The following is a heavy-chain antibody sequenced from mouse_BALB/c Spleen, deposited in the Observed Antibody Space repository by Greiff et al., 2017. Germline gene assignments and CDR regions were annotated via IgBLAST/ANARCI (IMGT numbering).Heavy chain of an antibody. CDR3: ARGYDYYFDY. D-gene: IGHD2-4*01. V-gene: IGHV3-6*02. CDR1: GYSITSGYY. Sequence: EVQVVESGPGLVKPYQSLSLTCSVTGYSITSGYYWNWIRQFPGNKLEWMGYISYDGSNNYNPSLKNRISITRDTSKNQFFLKLNSVTTEDTATYYCARGYDYYFDYWGQGTTLTVSS. J-gene: IGHJ2*01. CDR2: ISYDGSN.